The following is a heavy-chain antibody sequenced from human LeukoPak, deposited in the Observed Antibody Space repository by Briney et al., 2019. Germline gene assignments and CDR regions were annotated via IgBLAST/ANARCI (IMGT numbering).Heavy chain of an antibody. D-gene: IGHD5-24*01. CDR1: GASISSYY. CDR2: IYYSGSS. Sequence: PSETLSLTCTVSGASISSYYWSWIRQPPGKGLGWIGYIYYSGSSKYNPSLRSRVTISVDRSKNQSSLKLSPVTAADTAVYYCARYPFDGYNYYFDYWGQGTLVTVSS. V-gene: IGHV4-59*01. J-gene: IGHJ4*02. CDR3: ARYPFDGYNYYFDY.